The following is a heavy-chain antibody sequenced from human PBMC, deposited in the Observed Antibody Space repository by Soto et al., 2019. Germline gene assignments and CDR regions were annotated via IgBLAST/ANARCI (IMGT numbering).Heavy chain of an antibody. CDR1: GFTFSNAW. D-gene: IGHD3-10*01. J-gene: IGHJ6*02. CDR2: IKSKTDGGTT. V-gene: IGHV3-15*01. CDR3: TTSANMLRRVIADSCYYGIDV. Sequence: GGSLRLSCAASGFTFSNAWMSWVRQAPGKGLEWVGRIKSKTDGGTTDYAAPVKGRFTISRDDSKNTLYLQSHSLKTEETAVYYCTTSANMLRRVIADSCYYGIDVWGQGTTVTVSS.